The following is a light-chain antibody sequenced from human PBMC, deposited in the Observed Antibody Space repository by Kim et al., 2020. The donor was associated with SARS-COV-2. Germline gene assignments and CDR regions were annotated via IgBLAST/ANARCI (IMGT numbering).Light chain of an antibody. Sequence: QGVTISCTGSSSNSGAGYGVHWYQQLPGTAPKLLIYGNNNRPSGVPDRFSGSKSGTSASLAITGLQAEDEADYYCQSYDSSLSVVVFGGGTQLTVL. CDR2: GNN. CDR3: QSYDSSLSVVV. V-gene: IGLV1-40*01. J-gene: IGLJ2*01. CDR1: SSNSGAGYG.